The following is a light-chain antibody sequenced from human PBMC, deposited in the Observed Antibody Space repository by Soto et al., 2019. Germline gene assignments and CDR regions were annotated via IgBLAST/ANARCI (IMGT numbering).Light chain of an antibody. J-gene: IGKJ4*01. CDR2: AAS. CDR1: QDITSS. CDR3: QQVRSYPST. Sequence: AIQLIQSPSSLSASVGDRVTITCRASQDITSSLAWYQQKPGKAPKLLIYAASILQSGVPSGFSGSGFGTDFTLTINSLRAEDFATYFCQQVRSYPSTFGGGTRVEI. V-gene: IGKV1-13*02.